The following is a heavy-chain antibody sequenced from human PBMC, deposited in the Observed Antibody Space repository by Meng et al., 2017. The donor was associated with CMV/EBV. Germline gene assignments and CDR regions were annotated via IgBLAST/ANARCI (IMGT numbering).Heavy chain of an antibody. Sequence: GGSLRLSYAASGFTFSSYSMNWVRQAPGKGLEWVSSISSSSSYIYYADSVKGRFTISRDNAKNSLYLQMNSLRAEDTAVYYCARGAFIVGATRYYGMDVWGQGTTVTVSS. D-gene: IGHD1-26*01. V-gene: IGHV3-21*01. CDR3: ARGAFIVGATRYYGMDV. J-gene: IGHJ6*02. CDR2: ISSSSSYI. CDR1: GFTFSSYS.